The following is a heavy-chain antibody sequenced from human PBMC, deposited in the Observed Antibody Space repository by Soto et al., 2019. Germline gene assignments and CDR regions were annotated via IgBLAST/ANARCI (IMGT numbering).Heavy chain of an antibody. J-gene: IGHJ4*02. D-gene: IGHD2-21*02. CDR2: VIHTGIT. CDR1: DRSFSGYY. V-gene: IGHV4-34*12. CDR3: ARSPKSSDFPYYCDF. Sequence: PSATLSLTCPVYDRSFSGYYWSWIRPPTGKGLEWIGEVIHTGITNYNPSLKGRVTISVDTSKNQFSLNLSSVTAADTAVYYCARSPKSSDFPYYCDFWGQGTQVTVSA.